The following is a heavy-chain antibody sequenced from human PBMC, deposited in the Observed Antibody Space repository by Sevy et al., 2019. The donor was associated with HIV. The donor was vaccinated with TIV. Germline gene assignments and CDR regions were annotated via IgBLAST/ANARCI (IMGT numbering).Heavy chain of an antibody. CDR2: IYYSGST. CDR1: GGSISSSSYY. D-gene: IGHD6-19*01. J-gene: IGHJ3*02. Sequence: SETLSLTCTVSGGSISSSSYYWGWIRQPPGKGLEWIGSIYYSGSTYYNPSLKSRVTISVDTSKNQFSLKLSSVTAADTAVYYCARPAVQRYSSGSPPRAAFDIWGQGTMVTVSS. V-gene: IGHV4-39*01. CDR3: ARPAVQRYSSGSPPRAAFDI.